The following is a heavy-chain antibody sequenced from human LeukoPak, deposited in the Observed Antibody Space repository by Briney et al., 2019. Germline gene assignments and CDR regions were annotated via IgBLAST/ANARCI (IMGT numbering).Heavy chain of an antibody. V-gene: IGHV1-18*01. CDR3: ARGEYSSGVFYFDY. CDR1: GYTFTSYG. D-gene: IGHD6-19*01. Sequence: ASVKVSCKASGYTFTSYGISWVRQAPGQGLEWMGWISAYNGDTNYAQKLQGRVTMTTDTSTSTAYMELRSLRSDDTAVYYCARGEYSSGVFYFDYWGQGTLVTVSS. J-gene: IGHJ4*02. CDR2: ISAYNGDT.